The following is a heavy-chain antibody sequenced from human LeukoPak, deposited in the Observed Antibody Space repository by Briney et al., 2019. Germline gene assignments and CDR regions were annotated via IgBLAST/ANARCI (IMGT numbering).Heavy chain of an antibody. CDR3: ARRAYDSSGYYEDY. J-gene: IGHJ4*02. D-gene: IGHD3-22*01. CDR1: GGSISSYY. CDR2: IYYSGST. Sequence: SETLSLTCTVSGGSISSYYWSWIRQHPGKGLEWIGYIYYSGSTYYNPSLKSRVTISVDTSKNQFSLKLSSVTAADTAVYYCARRAYDSSGYYEDYWGQGTLVTVSS. V-gene: IGHV4-59*06.